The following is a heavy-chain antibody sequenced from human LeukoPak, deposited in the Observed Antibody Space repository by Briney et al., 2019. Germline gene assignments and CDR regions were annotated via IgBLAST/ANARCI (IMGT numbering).Heavy chain of an antibody. D-gene: IGHD3-16*01. CDR2: IYHSGST. Sequence: SETLSLTCIVSGGSISRYYWSWIRQPPGKGLEWIGYIYHSGSTNYNPSLKSRVAISIDTSKSQFSLKLTSVTAADTAVYYCARVSSGEKIDYWGQGTVVTVSS. CDR1: GGSISRYY. CDR3: ARVSSGEKIDY. J-gene: IGHJ4*02. V-gene: IGHV4-59*01.